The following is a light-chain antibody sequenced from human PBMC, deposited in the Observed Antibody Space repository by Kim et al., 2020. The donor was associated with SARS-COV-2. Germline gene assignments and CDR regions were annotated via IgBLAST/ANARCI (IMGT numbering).Light chain of an antibody. CDR2: QDS. Sequence: ASPRRTAPITCSGDKLGDKYACWHQQKPGQSPVLVIYQDSKRPSGIRERFSGSNSGNTATLTISGTQAMDEADYYCQAWDSSTVVFGGGTQLTVL. CDR1: KLGDKY. V-gene: IGLV3-1*01. J-gene: IGLJ2*01. CDR3: QAWDSSTVV.